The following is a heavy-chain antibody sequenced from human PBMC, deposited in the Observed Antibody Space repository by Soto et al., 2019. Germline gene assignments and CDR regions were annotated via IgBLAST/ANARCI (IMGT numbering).Heavy chain of an antibody. D-gene: IGHD1-26*01. CDR3: AAEGANSTWSFDD. CDR2: VSPHAANT. Sequence: GGSLRLSCVASGFTFDSCGMNWVRQAPGKGLEWVAGVSPHAANTYYADSVRGRFIISRDDSRKTVSLDMNSLRGEDSAVYYYAAEGANSTWSFDDWGQGTAVTVSS. J-gene: IGHJ4*01. CDR1: GFTFDSCG. V-gene: IGHV3-23*01.